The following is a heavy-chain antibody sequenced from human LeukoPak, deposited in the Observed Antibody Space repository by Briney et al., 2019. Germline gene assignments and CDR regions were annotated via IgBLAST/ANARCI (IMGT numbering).Heavy chain of an antibody. Sequence: GGSLRLSCAASGFTFSSYAMSWVRQAPGKGLEWVPAISGSGGSTYYADSVKGRFTISRDNSKNTLYLQMNSLRAEDTAVYYCAKDGSMSIAARRVYYYGMDVWGQGTTVTVSS. V-gene: IGHV3-23*01. CDR3: AKDGSMSIAARRVYYYGMDV. CDR1: GFTFSSYA. CDR2: ISGSGGST. J-gene: IGHJ6*02. D-gene: IGHD6-6*01.